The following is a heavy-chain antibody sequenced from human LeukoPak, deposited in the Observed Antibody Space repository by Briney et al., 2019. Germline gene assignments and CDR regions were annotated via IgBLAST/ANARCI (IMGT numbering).Heavy chain of an antibody. CDR3: ARGSTVTSDWFDP. J-gene: IGHJ5*02. Sequence: PSETLSLTCAVYGGSFSGYYWSWIRQPPGKGLEWIGEINHSGSTNYNPSLKSRVTISVDTSKNQFSLKLSSVTAADTAVYYCARGSTVTSDWFDPWGQGTLVTVSS. CDR2: INHSGST. V-gene: IGHV4-34*01. CDR1: GGSFSGYY. D-gene: IGHD4-17*01.